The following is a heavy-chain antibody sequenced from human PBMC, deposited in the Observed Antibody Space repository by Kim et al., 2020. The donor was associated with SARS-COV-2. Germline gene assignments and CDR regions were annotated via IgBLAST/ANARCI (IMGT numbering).Heavy chain of an antibody. Sequence: SETLSLTCTVSGGSIRSGSYYWSWIRQPAGKGLEWIGRIYTSGSTNYNPSLKSRVTISVDTSKNQFSLKLSSVTAADTAVYYCAREGSGWYTWFDPWGQGTLVTVSS. CDR1: GGSIRSGSYY. CDR3: AREGSGWYTWFDP. V-gene: IGHV4-61*02. J-gene: IGHJ5*02. D-gene: IGHD6-19*01. CDR2: IYTSGST.